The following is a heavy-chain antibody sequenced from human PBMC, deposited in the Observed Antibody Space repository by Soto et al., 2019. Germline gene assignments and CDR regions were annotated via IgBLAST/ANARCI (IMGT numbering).Heavy chain of an antibody. CDR3: ARAHPYSSGWYLDY. CDR1: GFTFSSYW. Sequence: GESLKISCAASGFTFSSYWMSWVRQAPGKGLEWVANIKQDGSEKYYVDSVKGRFTISRDNAKNSLYLQMNSLRAEDTAVYYCARAHPYSSGWYLDYWGQGTLVTVSS. V-gene: IGHV3-7*04. D-gene: IGHD6-19*01. CDR2: IKQDGSEK. J-gene: IGHJ4*02.